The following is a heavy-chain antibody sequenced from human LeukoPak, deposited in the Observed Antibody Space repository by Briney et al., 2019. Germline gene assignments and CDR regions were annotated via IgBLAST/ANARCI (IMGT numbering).Heavy chain of an antibody. Sequence: ASVKVSCKASGYTFTSYYMHWVRQAPGQGLEWMGIINPSGGSTSYAQKFQGRVTMTTDTSTSTVHMELRSLRSDDTAVYHCARDQGAEAHTGNYYYGMDVWGQGTTVTVSS. V-gene: IGHV1-46*01. CDR2: INPSGGST. J-gene: IGHJ6*02. CDR3: ARDQGAEAHTGNYYYGMDV. CDR1: GYTFTSYY. D-gene: IGHD5-18*01.